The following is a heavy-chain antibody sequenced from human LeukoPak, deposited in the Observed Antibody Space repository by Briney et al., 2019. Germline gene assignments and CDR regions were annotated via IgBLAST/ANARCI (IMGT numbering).Heavy chain of an antibody. D-gene: IGHD6-13*01. CDR3: ARDSSSIAALGFDP. Sequence: ASVKVSCKASGYTFTGYYMHWVRQAPGQGLEWMGWINPNSGGTNYAQKFQGRVTMTGDTSISTAYMELSRLRSDDTAVYYCARDSSSIAALGFDPWGQGTLVTVSS. CDR2: INPNSGGT. J-gene: IGHJ5*02. CDR1: GYTFTGYY. V-gene: IGHV1-2*02.